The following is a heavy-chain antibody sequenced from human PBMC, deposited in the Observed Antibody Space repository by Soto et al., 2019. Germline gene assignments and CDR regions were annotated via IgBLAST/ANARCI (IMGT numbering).Heavy chain of an antibody. CDR2: ISSSSSTI. CDR3: ARHRFLYLRFLEWLPDY. V-gene: IGHV3-48*01. J-gene: IGHJ4*02. CDR1: GFTFSSYS. Sequence: GGSLRLSCAASGFTFSSYSMNWVRQAPGKGLEWVSYISSSSSTIYYADSVKGQVTISADKSISTAYLQWSSLKASDTAMYYCARHRFLYLRFLEWLPDYCGQGTLVTVSS. D-gene: IGHD3-3*01.